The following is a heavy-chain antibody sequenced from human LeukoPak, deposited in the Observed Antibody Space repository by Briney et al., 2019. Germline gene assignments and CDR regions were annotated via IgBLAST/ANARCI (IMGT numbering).Heavy chain of an antibody. V-gene: IGHV3-23*01. Sequence: PGGSLRLSCAASGFTFSSYAMSWVRQAPGKGLEWVSAISGSGGRTYYADSVKGRFTISRDNSKNTLYLQMNSLRGEDTAVYYCARHVVGATTRLDYWGQGTLVTVSS. J-gene: IGHJ4*02. CDR3: ARHVVGATTRLDY. D-gene: IGHD1-26*01. CDR2: ISGSGGRT. CDR1: GFTFSSYA.